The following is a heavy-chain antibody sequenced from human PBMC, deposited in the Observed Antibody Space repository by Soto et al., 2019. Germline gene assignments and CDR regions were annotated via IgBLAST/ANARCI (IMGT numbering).Heavy chain of an antibody. CDR3: ARSESYYDFWSDGMDV. CDR2: ISAYNGNT. J-gene: IGHJ6*04. V-gene: IGHV1-18*01. D-gene: IGHD3-3*01. Sequence: ASVKVSCKASGYTFTSYGISWVRQAPGQGLEWMGWISAYNGNTNYAQKLQGRVTMTTDTSTSTAYMELRSLRSDDTAVYYCARSESYYDFWSDGMDVRGKGTTVTVSS. CDR1: GYTFTSYG.